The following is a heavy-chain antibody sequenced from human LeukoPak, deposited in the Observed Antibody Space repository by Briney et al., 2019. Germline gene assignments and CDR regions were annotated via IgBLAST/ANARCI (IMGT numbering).Heavy chain of an antibody. D-gene: IGHD6-19*01. J-gene: IGHJ4*02. Sequence: GASVKLSCKASGYTFTSYAIHWVRQAPGQRLEWMGLINAANGNTRYSQTFQDRVTITRDTSASTAYMELSSLRSEDTAVYYCARAYDSGCNYWGQGTLVTVSS. CDR3: ARAYDSGCNY. CDR2: INAANGNT. CDR1: GYTFTSYA. V-gene: IGHV1-3*01.